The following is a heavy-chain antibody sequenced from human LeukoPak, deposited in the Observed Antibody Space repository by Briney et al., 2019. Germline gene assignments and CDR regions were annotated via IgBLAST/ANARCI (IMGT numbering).Heavy chain of an antibody. CDR1: GGSFSGYY. CDR2: INHSGST. V-gene: IGHV4-34*01. D-gene: IGHD3-10*01. Sequence: PSETLSLTCAVYGGSFSGYYWSWIRQPPGKGLEWIGEINHSGSTNYNPSLKSRVTISVDTSKNQFSLKLSSVTAADTAVYYCARERIGITMVRGVPYYFDYWGQGTLATVSS. J-gene: IGHJ4*02. CDR3: ARERIGITMVRGVPYYFDY.